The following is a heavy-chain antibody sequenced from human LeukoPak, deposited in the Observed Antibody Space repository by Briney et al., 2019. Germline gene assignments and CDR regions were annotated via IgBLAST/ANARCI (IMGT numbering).Heavy chain of an antibody. CDR1: GGSLSSADSY. CDR2: IFYSGNS. V-gene: IGHV4-30-4*01. CDR3: ARLGYNDYVNY. J-gene: IGHJ4*02. Sequence: SETLSLTCTVSGGSLSSADSYWSWIRQPPGTGLEWIGYIFYSGNSYYNPSLKSRLTISVDTSKNQFSLKLSSVTAADTAMYYCARLGYNDYVNYWGQGTLVTVSS. D-gene: IGHD5-12*01.